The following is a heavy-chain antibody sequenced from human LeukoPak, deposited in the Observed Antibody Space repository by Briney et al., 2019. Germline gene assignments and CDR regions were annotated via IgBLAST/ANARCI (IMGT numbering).Heavy chain of an antibody. CDR1: GFTFSSYW. J-gene: IGHJ4*02. Sequence: GGSLRLSCAASGFTFSSYWMHWVRQAPGKGLEWVSSTSSSSSYIYYADSVKGRFTISRDNAKNSLYLQMNSLRAEDTAVYYCARDHGSSSDFDYWGQGTLVTVSS. CDR2: TSSSSSYI. V-gene: IGHV3-21*01. CDR3: ARDHGSSSDFDY. D-gene: IGHD6-6*01.